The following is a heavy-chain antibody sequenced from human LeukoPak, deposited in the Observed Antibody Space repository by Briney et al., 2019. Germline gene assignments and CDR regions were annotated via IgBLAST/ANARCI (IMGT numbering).Heavy chain of an antibody. D-gene: IGHD3-22*01. V-gene: IGHV3-23*01. CDR1: GFTFSSHA. CDR3: ARSGTTYYYDSGTRI. J-gene: IGHJ3*02. Sequence: GGSLRLSCTASGFTFSSHAMSWARQAPGKGLEWVSAISDNVLSTYYAESVKGRFTISRDNSRNTLYLQMNSLRAEDTAVYYCARSGTTYYYDSGTRIWGQGTMVTVSS. CDR2: ISDNVLST.